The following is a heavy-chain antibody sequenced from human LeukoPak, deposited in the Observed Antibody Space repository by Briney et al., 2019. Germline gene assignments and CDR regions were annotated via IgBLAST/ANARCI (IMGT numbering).Heavy chain of an antibody. CDR2: ISVSGGSA. J-gene: IGHJ3*02. CDR3: AKRGHSSGRYLHAFDI. Sequence: GGSLRLSCAASGLIFSNYAMSWVRQAPGKGLEWVSTISVSGGSANYADSAKGRFTISRDSSKNTLYLQMNSLRAEDTAVYYCAKRGHSSGRYLHAFDIWGQGTMVTVSS. CDR1: GLIFSNYA. V-gene: IGHV3-23*01. D-gene: IGHD6-19*01.